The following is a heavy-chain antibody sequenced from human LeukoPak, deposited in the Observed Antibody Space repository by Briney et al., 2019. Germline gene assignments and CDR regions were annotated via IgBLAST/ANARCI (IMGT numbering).Heavy chain of an antibody. Sequence: PSETLSLTCTVSGGSISSSSYYWGWIRQPPGKGLEWIGSIYYSGSTYYNPSLKSRVTISVDTSKNQFSLKLSSVTAADTAVYYCARRGESRDYWGQGTLVTVSS. CDR2: IYYSGST. CDR1: GGSISSSSYY. CDR3: ARRGESRDY. J-gene: IGHJ4*02. D-gene: IGHD3-16*01. V-gene: IGHV4-39*01.